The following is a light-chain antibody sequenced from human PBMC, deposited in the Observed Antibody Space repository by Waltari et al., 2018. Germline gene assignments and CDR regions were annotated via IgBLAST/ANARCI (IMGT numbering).Light chain of an antibody. CDR3: QQYNTYYT. CDR1: QSISSW. J-gene: IGKJ2*01. V-gene: IGKV1-5*03. Sequence: DVQMTQSPSTLSASVGDTVTITCRASQSISSWLAWDQQKAGKAPKVLISKASTLESGVPSRFSGSGSGTEFTLTISNLQPDDFATYYCQQYNTYYTFGQGTILEIK. CDR2: KAS.